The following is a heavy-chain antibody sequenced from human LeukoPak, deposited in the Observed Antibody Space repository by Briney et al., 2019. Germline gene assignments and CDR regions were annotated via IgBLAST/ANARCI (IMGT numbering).Heavy chain of an antibody. J-gene: IGHJ3*02. Sequence: GGSLRLSCAASGFTFSSYTMNWVRQAPGKGLEWVSSISSGSRSIFYADSVKGRFTISRDNTKNSLYLQLNSLRAEDTAVYYCARGSRPRYCSSTSCDPDAFDIWGQGTMVTVSS. CDR2: ISSGSRSI. CDR1: GFTFSSYT. V-gene: IGHV3-21*01. CDR3: ARGSRPRYCSSTSCDPDAFDI. D-gene: IGHD2-2*01.